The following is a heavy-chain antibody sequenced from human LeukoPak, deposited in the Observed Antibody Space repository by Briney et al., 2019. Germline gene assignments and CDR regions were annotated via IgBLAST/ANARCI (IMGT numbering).Heavy chain of an antibody. CDR2: IYPGDSET. CDR1: GYKFTNYW. V-gene: IGHV5-51*01. D-gene: IGHD4-17*01. J-gene: IGHJ4*02. Sequence: GESLKISCKASGYKFTNYWIGWVRQMPGKGPEWMTIIYPGDSETRYSPSFQGQVTISADKSIGTMYLQWSNLKASDTAMYYCARALRTGQGDYVPVLWGQGTLVIVSS. CDR3: ARALRTGQGDYVPVL.